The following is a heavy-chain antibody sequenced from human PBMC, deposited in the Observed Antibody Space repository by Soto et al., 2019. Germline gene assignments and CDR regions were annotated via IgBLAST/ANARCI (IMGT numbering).Heavy chain of an antibody. J-gene: IGHJ6*03. CDR1: GGSISSGGYY. D-gene: IGHD3-3*01. Sequence: QVQLQESGPGLVKPSQTLSLTCTVSGGSISSGGYYWSWIRQHPGKGLEWIGYIYYSGSTYYNPSLKCRVTISVDTSKNQFSLKLSSVTAADTAVYYCATSYDFWSGYPPYYYYMDVWGKGTTVTVSS. V-gene: IGHV4-31*03. CDR2: IYYSGST. CDR3: ATSYDFWSGYPPYYYYMDV.